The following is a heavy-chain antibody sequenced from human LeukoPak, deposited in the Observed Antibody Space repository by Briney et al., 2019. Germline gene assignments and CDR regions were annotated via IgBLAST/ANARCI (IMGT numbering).Heavy chain of an antibody. D-gene: IGHD6-19*01. CDR2: IKQDGSEK. CDR3: AKSIAVAGTDAFDI. J-gene: IGHJ3*02. V-gene: IGHV3-7*02. CDR1: GFTFSSYW. Sequence: PGGSLRLSCAASGFTFSSYWRSWVRQAQGKGLEWVANIKQDGSEKYYVDSVKGRFTISRDNSKNTLYLQMNSLRAEDTAVYYCAKSIAVAGTDAFDIWGQGTMVTVSS.